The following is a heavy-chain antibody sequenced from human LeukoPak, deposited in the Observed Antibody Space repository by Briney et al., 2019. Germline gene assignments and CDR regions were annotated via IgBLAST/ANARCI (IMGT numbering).Heavy chain of an antibody. D-gene: IGHD2-21*02. CDR1: GFTFSSYE. CDR2: ISSSGSTI. V-gene: IGHV3-48*03. J-gene: IGHJ3*02. Sequence: PGRSLRLSCAASGFTFSSYEMNWVRQAPGKGLEWVSYISSSGSTIYYADSVKGRFTISRDNAKNSLYLQMNSLRAEDTAVYYCARETSIVVVTFDAFDIWGQGTMVTVSS. CDR3: ARETSIVVVTFDAFDI.